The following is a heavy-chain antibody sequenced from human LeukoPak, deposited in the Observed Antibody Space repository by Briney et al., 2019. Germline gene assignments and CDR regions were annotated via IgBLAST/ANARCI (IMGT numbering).Heavy chain of an antibody. V-gene: IGHV1-46*01. Sequence: ASVKVSCKASGYTFTSYYMHWVRQAPGQGLEWMEIINPSGGSTSYAQKFQGRVTMTRDMSTSTVYMELSSLRSEDTAVYHCAREEAARNCWFDPWGQGTLVTVSS. CDR1: GYTFTSYY. D-gene: IGHD6-6*01. CDR2: INPSGGST. J-gene: IGHJ5*02. CDR3: AREEAARNCWFDP.